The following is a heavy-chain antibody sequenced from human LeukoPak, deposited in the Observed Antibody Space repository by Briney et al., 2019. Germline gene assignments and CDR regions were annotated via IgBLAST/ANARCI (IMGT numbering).Heavy chain of an antibody. CDR3: AKDRARYGWSYRLDY. CDR2: ISYDGSNK. CDR1: GFTFSSCG. J-gene: IGHJ4*02. V-gene: IGHV3-30*18. Sequence: QPGRSLRLSCAASGFTFSSCGMHWVRQAPGKGLEWVAVISYDGSNKYYADSVKGRFTISRDNSKNTLYLQMNSLRAEDTAVYYCAKDRARYGWSYRLDYWGQGTLVTVSS. D-gene: IGHD1-26*01.